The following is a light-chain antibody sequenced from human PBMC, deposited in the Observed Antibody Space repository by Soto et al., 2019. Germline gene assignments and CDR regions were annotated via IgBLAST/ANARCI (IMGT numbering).Light chain of an antibody. Sequence: QSALTQPASVSGSPGQSITISCTGTSSDVGGYNYVSWSQQHPGKAPKLLISEVSNRPSGVSNRFSGSKSGNTASLTISGLQADDEAEYYCSSYTASSTLLFGTGTKLTVL. CDR1: SSDVGGYNY. CDR2: EVS. V-gene: IGLV2-14*03. J-gene: IGLJ1*01. CDR3: SSYTASSTLL.